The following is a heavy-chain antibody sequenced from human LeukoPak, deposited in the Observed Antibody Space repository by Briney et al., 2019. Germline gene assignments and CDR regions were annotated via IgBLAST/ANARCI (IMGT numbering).Heavy chain of an antibody. CDR3: ARGGWYSPDAFDI. D-gene: IGHD6-19*01. V-gene: IGHV3-66*01. J-gene: IGHJ3*02. CDR2: IYSGGST. Sequence: GGSLRLSCADSGFTVSRNYMSWVRQAPGKGLEWVSVIYSGGSTYYADSVKGRFTISRDNSKSTLYLQMNSLRAEDTAVYYCARGGWYSPDAFDIWGQGTMVTVSS. CDR1: GFTVSRNY.